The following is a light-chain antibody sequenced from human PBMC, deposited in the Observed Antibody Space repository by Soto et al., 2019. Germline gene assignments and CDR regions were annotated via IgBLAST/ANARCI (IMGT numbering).Light chain of an antibody. CDR2: GAS. CDR1: QSVSSNS. CDR3: HQYGDSPYT. V-gene: IGKV3-20*01. Sequence: EIVLTQSPGALSLSPGQRATLSCRAGQSVSSNSLAWYQQKPGQAPRLLIYGASNRAIGISDRFSGSRSGTDFTLTISRLEPEDSAVYYCHQYGDSPYTFGPGTKV. J-gene: IGKJ3*01.